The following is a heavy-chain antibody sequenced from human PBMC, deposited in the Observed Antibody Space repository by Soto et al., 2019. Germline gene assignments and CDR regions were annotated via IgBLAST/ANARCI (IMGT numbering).Heavy chain of an antibody. Sequence: QVQLQESGPGLVMPSLTLSLTCNVSGDSINRGGYYWAWIRQYPGKGLEWIGSIYNLGSTHYNPSPTSRVIISLDTSKTHDSLDLTSATAADTAVYYCASMRALWYFDLWGSGTLVTVS. CDR3: ASMRALWYFDL. V-gene: IGHV4-31*03. CDR2: IYNLGST. CDR1: GDSINRGGYY. J-gene: IGHJ2*01.